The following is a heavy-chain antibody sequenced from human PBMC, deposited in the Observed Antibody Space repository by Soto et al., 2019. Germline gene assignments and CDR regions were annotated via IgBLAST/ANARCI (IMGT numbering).Heavy chain of an antibody. Sequence: PGESLKISCAASGFTFSSYAMHWVRQAPGKGLEWVAVISYDGSNKYYADSVKGRFTISRDNSKNTLYLQMNSLRAEDTAVYYCASAKYYYDSSGPEFDYWGQGTLVTVSS. V-gene: IGHV3-30-3*01. CDR3: ASAKYYYDSSGPEFDY. D-gene: IGHD3-22*01. CDR1: GFTFSSYA. J-gene: IGHJ4*02. CDR2: ISYDGSNK.